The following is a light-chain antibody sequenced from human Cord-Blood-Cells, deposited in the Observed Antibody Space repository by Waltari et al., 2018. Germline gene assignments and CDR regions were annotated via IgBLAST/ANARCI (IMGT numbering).Light chain of an antibody. V-gene: IGKV3-20*01. J-gene: IGKJ1*01. Sequence: EIVLTQSPGTLSLSPGERATLSCRASQSVSSSYLAWYQQKPGQAPRLRIYGASSRATGIQDRFSGSGSGTDFTLTISRLEPEDFAVYYCQQYGSSPWTFGQGTKVEIK. CDR3: QQYGSSPWT. CDR2: GAS. CDR1: QSVSSSY.